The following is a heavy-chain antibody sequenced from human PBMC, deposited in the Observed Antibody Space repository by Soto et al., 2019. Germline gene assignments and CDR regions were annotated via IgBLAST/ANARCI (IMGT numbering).Heavy chain of an antibody. CDR2: ISGSGGST. Sequence: GGSLRLSCAASGFTFNIYAMSWVRQAPGKGLEWVSGISGSGGSTYYADSVKGRFTISRDNSKNTLFLQMNSLRAEDTAVYYCAKAARSTVVRGVILDYWGQGALVTVSS. D-gene: IGHD3-10*01. CDR1: GFTFNIYA. V-gene: IGHV3-23*01. CDR3: AKAARSTVVRGVILDY. J-gene: IGHJ4*02.